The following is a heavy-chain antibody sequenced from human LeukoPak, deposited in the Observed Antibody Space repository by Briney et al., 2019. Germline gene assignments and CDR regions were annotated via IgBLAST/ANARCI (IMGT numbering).Heavy chain of an antibody. CDR3: ARGPRWLQDYFNY. Sequence: SETLSLTCTVSGGSISSSTFYWGWIRQPPGKGLEWIGSVYYSGSTYYNPSLKSRVSISVDTSKNQFSLKLTSVTAADTAVYYCARGPRWLQDYFNYWGQGTLVTVSS. J-gene: IGHJ4*02. CDR1: GGSISSSTFY. CDR2: VYYSGST. D-gene: IGHD5-24*01. V-gene: IGHV4-39*07.